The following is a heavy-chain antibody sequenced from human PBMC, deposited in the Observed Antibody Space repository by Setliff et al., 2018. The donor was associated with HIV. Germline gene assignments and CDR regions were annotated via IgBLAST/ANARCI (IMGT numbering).Heavy chain of an antibody. V-gene: IGHV1-18*01. J-gene: IGHJ4*02. Sequence: ASVKVSCKASGHTFTRYGISWVRQAPGQGLEWMGWISANNGNTNYAQKLQGRVTMTTDTSTSTAYMELRSLRSDDTAVYYCARHASTWYYESSGPHFDYWGQGTLVTVSS. D-gene: IGHD3-22*01. CDR1: GHTFTRYG. CDR3: ARHASTWYYESSGPHFDY. CDR2: ISANNGNT.